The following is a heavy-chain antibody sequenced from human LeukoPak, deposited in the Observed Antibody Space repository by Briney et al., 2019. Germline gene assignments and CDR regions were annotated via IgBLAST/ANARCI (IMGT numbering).Heavy chain of an antibody. CDR2: INHSGST. V-gene: IGHV4-34*01. J-gene: IGHJ4*02. CDR3: ARARAYCSSTSCNLSMPDY. D-gene: IGHD2-2*01. CDR1: GGSFSGYY. Sequence: PSETLSLTCAVYGGSFSGYYWSWIRQPPGKGLEWIGEINHSGSTNYNPSLKSRVTISVDTSKNQFSLKLSSVTAADTAVYYCARARAYCSSTSCNLSMPDYWGQGTLVTVSS.